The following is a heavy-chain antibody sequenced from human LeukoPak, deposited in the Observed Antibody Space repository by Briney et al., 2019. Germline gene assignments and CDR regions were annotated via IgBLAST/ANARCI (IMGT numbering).Heavy chain of an antibody. Sequence: PGGSLRHSCAASGFTFSSYTMHWIRQAPGKGLEWVSSISGSNSYIFYADSVKGRFTVSRDNAKDSLYLQMNSLRAEDTAVYYCAKYCGGDCYGMDVWGQGTTVTVSS. D-gene: IGHD2-21*01. V-gene: IGHV3-21*01. CDR1: GFTFSSYT. CDR2: ISGSNSYI. CDR3: AKYCGGDCYGMDV. J-gene: IGHJ6*02.